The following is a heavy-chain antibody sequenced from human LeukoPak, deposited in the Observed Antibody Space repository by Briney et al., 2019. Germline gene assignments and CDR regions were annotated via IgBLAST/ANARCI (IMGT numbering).Heavy chain of an antibody. CDR1: GFTFNDHA. V-gene: IGHV3-9*01. CDR2: INWNSDNI. Sequence: AGGSLRLSCAASGFTFNDHAMYWVRHAPGKGLEWVSGINWNSDNIGYADSVKGRFTISRDDAKKSLFLQMNSLRTEDTALYYCARASYYYDTTGLGAVDIWGQGTMVTVSS. J-gene: IGHJ3*02. D-gene: IGHD3-22*01. CDR3: ARASYYYDTTGLGAVDI.